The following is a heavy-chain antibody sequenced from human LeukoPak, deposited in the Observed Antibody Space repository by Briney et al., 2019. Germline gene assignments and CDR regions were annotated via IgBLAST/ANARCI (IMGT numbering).Heavy chain of an antibody. D-gene: IGHD4-17*01. J-gene: IGHJ4*02. V-gene: IGHV1-18*01. Sequence: GASVKVSCKASGYTFTNYGITWVRQAPGQGLEWMGWISPYNGNTNYAQKFQGRVTMTTDTSTRTAYMELRNLRSDDTALYYCATEGGWQPTDYGDHVYRGQGTLVTVSS. CDR3: ATEGGWQPTDYGDHVY. CDR2: ISPYNGNT. CDR1: GYTFTNYG.